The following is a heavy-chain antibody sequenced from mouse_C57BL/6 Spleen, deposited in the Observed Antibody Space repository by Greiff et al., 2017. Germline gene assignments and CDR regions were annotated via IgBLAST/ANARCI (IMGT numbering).Heavy chain of an antibody. Sequence: EVQLQQSGPELVKPGASVKISCKASGYTFTDYYMNWVKQSHGKSLEWIGDINPNNGGTSYNQKFKGKATLTVDKSSSTAYMELRSLTSEDSAVYYCARGDYGSPDFDVWGTGTTVTVSS. CDR1: GYTFTDYY. CDR2: INPNNGGT. V-gene: IGHV1-26*01. CDR3: ARGDYGSPDFDV. J-gene: IGHJ1*03. D-gene: IGHD1-1*01.